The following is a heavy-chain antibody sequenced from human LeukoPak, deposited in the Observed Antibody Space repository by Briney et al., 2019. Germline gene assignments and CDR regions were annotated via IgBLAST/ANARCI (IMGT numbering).Heavy chain of an antibody. CDR3: ARDFDYGDYIDF. Sequence: GGSLRLSCVASEFTFSTYTFNWVRKAPGKDLEWLSYISSGGLTIFYADSVKGRFTISRDNTKNSIYLDMTNLKAEDTAVYYCARDFDYGDYIDFWGQGTLVAVSS. J-gene: IGHJ4*02. CDR2: ISSGGLTI. CDR1: EFTFSTYT. D-gene: IGHD4/OR15-4a*01. V-gene: IGHV3-48*04.